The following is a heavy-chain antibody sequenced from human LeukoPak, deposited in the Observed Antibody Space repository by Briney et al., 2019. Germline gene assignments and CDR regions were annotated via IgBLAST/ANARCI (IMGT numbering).Heavy chain of an antibody. V-gene: IGHV1-2*02. CDR2: INPNSGGT. CDR3: AREKGYSYGYSNWFDP. Sequence: ALVTVSCKASGYTFTGYYMHWVRQAPGQGLEWMGWINPNSGGTNYAQKFQGRVTMTRDTSISTAYMELSRLRSDDTAVYYCAREKGYSYGYSNWFDPWGQGTLVTVSS. CDR1: GYTFTGYY. D-gene: IGHD5-18*01. J-gene: IGHJ5*02.